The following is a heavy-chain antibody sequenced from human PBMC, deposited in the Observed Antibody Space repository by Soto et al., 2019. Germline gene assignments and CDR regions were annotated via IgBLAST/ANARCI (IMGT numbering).Heavy chain of an antibody. D-gene: IGHD3-10*01. J-gene: IGHJ6*02. CDR3: ARGELLLWFGELLDYYGMDV. CDR2: INHSGST. Sequence: SETLSLTCAVYGGSFSGYYWSWIRQPPGKGLEWIGEINHSGSTNYNPSLKSRVTISVDTSKNQFSLKLSSVTAADTAVYYCARGELLLWFGELLDYYGMDVWGQGTTVTV. V-gene: IGHV4-34*01. CDR1: GGSFSGYY.